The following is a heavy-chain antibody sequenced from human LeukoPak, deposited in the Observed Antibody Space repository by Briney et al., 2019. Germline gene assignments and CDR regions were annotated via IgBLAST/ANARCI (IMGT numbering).Heavy chain of an antibody. CDR1: GFPFSNYW. V-gene: IGHV3-7*05. CDR2: IRKDGRDK. CDR3: ATYLESGPCID. Sequence: GGSLRLSCAASGFPFSNYWMTWVRQAPGKGLEWVANIRKDGRDKYYVDSVQGRFTISRDNTKNLLFLQMNSLRAEDTAMYYCATYLESGPCIDWGQGTLVTVSS. D-gene: IGHD3-3*01. J-gene: IGHJ4*02.